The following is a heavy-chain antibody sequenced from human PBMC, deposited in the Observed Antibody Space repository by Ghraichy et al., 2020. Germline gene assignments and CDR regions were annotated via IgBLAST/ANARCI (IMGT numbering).Heavy chain of an antibody. CDR1: GYTFTSYY. CDR3: ARAPGGGIEFDP. Sequence: ASVKVSCKASGYTFTSYYMHWVRQAPGQGLEWMGIINPSGGNTSYAQKFQGRVTMTRDTSTSTVYMELSSLRSEDTAVYYCARAPGGGIEFDPWGQGTLVTVSS. CDR2: INPSGGNT. V-gene: IGHV1-46*01. J-gene: IGHJ5*02. D-gene: IGHD3-16*02.